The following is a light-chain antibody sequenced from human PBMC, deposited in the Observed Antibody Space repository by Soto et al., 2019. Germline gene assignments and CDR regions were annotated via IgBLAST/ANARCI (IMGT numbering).Light chain of an antibody. V-gene: IGLV2-8*01. Sequence: QSALTQPPSASGSPGQSVTISCTGTSSDVGVYQFVSWYQQHPGKAPKLMIYEVTKRPSGVPDRFSGSKSGNTASLTVSGLQTEDEADYYCSSYSGSNNPVVFGGGTKVTVL. CDR1: SSDVGVYQF. CDR3: SSYSGSNNPVV. CDR2: EVT. J-gene: IGLJ2*01.